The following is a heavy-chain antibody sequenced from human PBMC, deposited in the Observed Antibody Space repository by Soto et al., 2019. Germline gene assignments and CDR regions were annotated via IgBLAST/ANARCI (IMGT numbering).Heavy chain of an antibody. D-gene: IGHD5-12*01. CDR1: GFTFSSYG. Sequence: VQLVESGGGVVQPGRSLRLSCAASGFTFSSYGMHWVRQAPGKGLEWVAVISGSGGSTYYADSVKGRFTISRDNSKNTLYLQMNSLRAEDTAVYYCAKDQRYSGYDLDYWGQGTLVTVSS. CDR3: AKDQRYSGYDLDY. CDR2: ISGSGGST. J-gene: IGHJ4*02. V-gene: IGHV3-23*04.